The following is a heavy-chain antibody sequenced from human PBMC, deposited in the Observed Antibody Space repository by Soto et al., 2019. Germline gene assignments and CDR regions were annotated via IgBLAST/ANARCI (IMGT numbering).Heavy chain of an antibody. CDR3: ARDQPGYSYGYGLGY. CDR1: GFTFSSYS. D-gene: IGHD5-18*01. Sequence: EVQLVESGGGLVKPGGSLRLSCAASGFTFSSYSMNWVRQAPGKGLEWVSSISSSSSYIYYPDSVNGRFTISRDNAKNSLYLQMTSLRAEDTAVYYCARDQPGYSYGYGLGYWGQGTLVTVSS. V-gene: IGHV3-21*01. J-gene: IGHJ4*02. CDR2: ISSSSSYI.